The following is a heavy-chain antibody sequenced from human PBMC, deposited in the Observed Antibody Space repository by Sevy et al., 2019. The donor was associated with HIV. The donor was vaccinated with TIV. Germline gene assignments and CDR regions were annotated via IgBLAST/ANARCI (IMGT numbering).Heavy chain of an antibody. D-gene: IGHD1-26*01. Sequence: SETVSLTCTVSGGSITSLYWNWIRQPPGKGLEWIANIYYNGHINYNPSLKSRVTLSLDTSKNQFSLRLSSVTAADTAMYYCAGENAWGRGYSWGQGTLVTVPS. CDR3: AGENAWGRGYS. V-gene: IGHV4-59*08. J-gene: IGHJ4*02. CDR1: GGSITSLY. CDR2: IYYNGHI.